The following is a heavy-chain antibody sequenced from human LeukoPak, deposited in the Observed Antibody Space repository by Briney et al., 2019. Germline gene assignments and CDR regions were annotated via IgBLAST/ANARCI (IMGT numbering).Heavy chain of an antibody. J-gene: IGHJ5*02. Sequence: SSSSSYIYYADSVKGRFTISRDNAKNSLYLQMNSLRAEDTAVYYCARXXYXDSXXXWFXXXXQ. CDR2: SSSSSYI. CDR3: ARXXYXDSXXXWFXX. V-gene: IGHV3-21*01. D-gene: IGHD3-22*01.